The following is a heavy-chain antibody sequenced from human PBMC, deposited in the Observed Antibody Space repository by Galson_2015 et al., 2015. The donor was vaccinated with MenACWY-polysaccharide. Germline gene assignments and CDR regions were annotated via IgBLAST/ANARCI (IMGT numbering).Heavy chain of an antibody. CDR2: ISKSGDSI. V-gene: IGHV3-11*01. CDR1: GFSLGACY. CDR3: ARGHYGLYV. J-gene: IGHJ6*02. Sequence: SLRLSCAASGFSLGACYMSWIRQAPGKGLEWLSYISKSGDSIYYGDSVKGRFAISRDNAKNSLYLQLNSLEVEDTAIYYCARGHYGLYVWGQGTTVTVSS.